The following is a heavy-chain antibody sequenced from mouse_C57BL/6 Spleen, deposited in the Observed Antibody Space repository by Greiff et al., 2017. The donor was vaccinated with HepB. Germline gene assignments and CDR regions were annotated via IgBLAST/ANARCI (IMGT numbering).Heavy chain of an antibody. J-gene: IGHJ2*01. CDR2: INYDGSST. CDR1: GFTFSDYY. Sequence: EVKLMESEGGLVQPGSSMKLSCTASGFTFSDYYMAWVRPVPEKGLEWVANINYDGSSTYYLDSLKSRFIISRDNAKNILYLQMSSLKSENTATYYCARDRETGDFDYWDQGTTLTVSS. CDR3: ARDRETGDFDY. D-gene: IGHD4-1*01. V-gene: IGHV5-16*01.